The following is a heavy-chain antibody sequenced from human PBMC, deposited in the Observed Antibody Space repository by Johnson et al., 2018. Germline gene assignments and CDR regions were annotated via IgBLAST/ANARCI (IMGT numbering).Heavy chain of an antibody. D-gene: IGHD6-13*01. CDR1: GFTFDDYA. CDR2: ISWNSGSI. CDR3: AKDPVAAASIYYYYMDV. Sequence: VQLVQSGGGLVQPGGSLRLSCAASGFTFDDYAMHWVRQAPGKGLEWVSGISWNSGSIGYADSVKGRFTISRDNAKNSLYLQMNSLRAEDTAVYYCAKDPVAAASIYYYYMDVWGKGTTVTVSS. V-gene: IGHV3-9*01. J-gene: IGHJ6*03.